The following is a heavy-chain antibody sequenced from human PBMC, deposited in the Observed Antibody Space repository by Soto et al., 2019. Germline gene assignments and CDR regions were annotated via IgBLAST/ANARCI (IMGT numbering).Heavy chain of an antibody. CDR3: ARSPFLECN. Sequence: PGGSLRLSCAASGFTFSSYEMNWVRQAPGKGLEWVSYISSSSSTIYYADSVKGRFTISRDNAKNSLFLQMNSLRVDDTAVYYCARSPFLECNWAQGTLVTVSS. CDR1: GFTFSSYE. V-gene: IGHV3-48*03. J-gene: IGHJ4*02. CDR2: ISSSSSTI. D-gene: IGHD3-3*02.